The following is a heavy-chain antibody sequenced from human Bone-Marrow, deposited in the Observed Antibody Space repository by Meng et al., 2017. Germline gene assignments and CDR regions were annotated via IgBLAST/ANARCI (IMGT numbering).Heavy chain of an antibody. CDR3: ARGIYRPSGHNYFDP. D-gene: IGHD1-26*01. J-gene: IGHJ5*02. Sequence: QVALRGWGPGLEKPSDTLSLTCSVSCVPHSSRNWWSWVRQPPGRGLEWIGEIYHRWSTTYNPSLLSRVTISVEKSKNQFSLKLSSVTAADTAIYYCARGIYRPSGHNYFDPWGQGTLVTVSS. CDR1: CVPHSSRNW. V-gene: IGHV4-4*02. CDR2: IYHRWST.